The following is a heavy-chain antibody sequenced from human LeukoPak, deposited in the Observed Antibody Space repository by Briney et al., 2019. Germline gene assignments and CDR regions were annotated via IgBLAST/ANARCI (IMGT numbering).Heavy chain of an antibody. Sequence: PGGSLRLSCAASGFTFSSYAMSWVRQAPGKGLEWVSAISGSGGSTYYADSVKGRFTISRDNSKNTLYLQMNSLRAEDTAVYYCASALYYYDSSGPADYWGQGTLVTVSS. J-gene: IGHJ4*02. CDR3: ASALYYYDSSGPADY. V-gene: IGHV3-23*01. CDR2: ISGSGGST. D-gene: IGHD3-22*01. CDR1: GFTFSSYA.